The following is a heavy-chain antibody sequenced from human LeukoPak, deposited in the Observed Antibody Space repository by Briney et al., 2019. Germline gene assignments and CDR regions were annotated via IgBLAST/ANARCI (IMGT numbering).Heavy chain of an antibody. Sequence: PSETLSLTCTVSGGSISSYYWSWLRQSPGKGLEWIGYIYSSGSTKYNPSLSGRVTISVDTSKNHFSLRLSSVTAPDTAVYYCARHFRTGGRSTDAFDIWGQGIMVTVSS. V-gene: IGHV4-59*08. D-gene: IGHD2-15*01. CDR1: GGSISSYY. CDR3: ARHFRTGGRSTDAFDI. CDR2: IYSSGST. J-gene: IGHJ3*02.